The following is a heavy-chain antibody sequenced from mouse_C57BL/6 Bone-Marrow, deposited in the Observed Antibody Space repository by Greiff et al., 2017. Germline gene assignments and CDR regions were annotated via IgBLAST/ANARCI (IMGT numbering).Heavy chain of an antibody. Sequence: VQLQQPGAELVMPGASVTLSCKASGYTFTSYGMHWVKQRPGHGLEWIGEIDPSDSYTNYNQKFKGKSTLTVDKSSSTAYMQLRSLTSEDSAVYYCARCGGYSARDYWGQGTSVTVSS. CDR2: IDPSDSYT. V-gene: IGHV1-69*01. J-gene: IGHJ4*01. CDR3: ARCGGYSARDY. CDR1: GYTFTSYG.